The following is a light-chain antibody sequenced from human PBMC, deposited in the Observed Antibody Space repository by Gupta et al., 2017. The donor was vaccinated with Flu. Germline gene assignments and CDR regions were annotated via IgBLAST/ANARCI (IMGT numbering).Light chain of an antibody. CDR3: QQYDDLPPLT. V-gene: IGKV1-33*01. J-gene: IGKJ4*01. Sequence: SLSANVGDRVTITCQASQHLTTYLNWYQQKPGKAPKLLIYDTSYLETGVPSRFSGSRSGTEFTLTISSLQPEDFATYYCQQYDDLPPLTFGGGTKVEIK. CDR1: QHLTTY. CDR2: DTS.